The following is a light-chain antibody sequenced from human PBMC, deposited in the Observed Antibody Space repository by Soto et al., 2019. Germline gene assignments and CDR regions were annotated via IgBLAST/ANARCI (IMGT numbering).Light chain of an antibody. J-gene: IGLJ1*01. V-gene: IGLV2-8*01. Sequence: QSVLTQPPSASGSPGQSVTISCTGTSSDVGGYNYVSWYQQHPDKAPKLMIYEVSKRPSGVPDRFFGSKSGNTASLTVSGLQAEDEADYYCSSYAGSNNYVFGTGTKVTVL. CDR1: SSDVGGYNY. CDR3: SSYAGSNNYV. CDR2: EVS.